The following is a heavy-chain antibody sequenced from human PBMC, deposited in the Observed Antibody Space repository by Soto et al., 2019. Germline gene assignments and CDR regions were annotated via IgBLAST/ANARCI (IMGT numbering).Heavy chain of an antibody. V-gene: IGHV4-34*01. D-gene: IGHD3-10*01. J-gene: IGHJ4*02. Sequence: QVQLQQWGAGLLKPSETLSLTCAVYGGSFSGYYWSWIRQPPGKGLEWIGEINHSGSTNYNPSLKSRVTISVDTSKNQFSLKLSSVTAADAAVYYCARGPYGSWSNWGQGTLVTVSS. CDR3: ARGPYGSWSN. CDR2: INHSGST. CDR1: GGSFSGYY.